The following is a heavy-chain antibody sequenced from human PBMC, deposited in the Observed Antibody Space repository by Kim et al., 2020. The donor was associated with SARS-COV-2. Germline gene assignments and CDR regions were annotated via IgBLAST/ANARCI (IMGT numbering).Heavy chain of an antibody. Sequence: GGSLRLSCAASGFTFSSYAMHWVRQAPGKGLEWVAVISYDGSNKYYADSVKGRFTISRDNSKNTLYLQMNSLRAEDTAVYYCARGERHYDILTGYLGYWG. CDR3: ARGERHYDILTGYLGY. CDR1: GFTFSSYA. V-gene: IGHV3-30*04. D-gene: IGHD3-9*01. J-gene: IGHJ4*01. CDR2: ISYDGSNK.